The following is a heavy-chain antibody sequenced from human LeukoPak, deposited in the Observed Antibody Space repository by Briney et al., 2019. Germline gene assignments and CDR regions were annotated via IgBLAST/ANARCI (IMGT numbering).Heavy chain of an antibody. Sequence: GASVKVSCTASGYTFTGYYLHWVRQAPGQGLEWMGWINPNSGGTKYAQKFQGWVVMTRDTSISTAYMEVSRLGSDDTAVCYCATSGTTESAFDIWGQGTLVTVSS. CDR1: GYTFTGYY. CDR3: ATSGTTESAFDI. CDR2: INPNSGGT. V-gene: IGHV1-2*04. J-gene: IGHJ3*02. D-gene: IGHD1-7*01.